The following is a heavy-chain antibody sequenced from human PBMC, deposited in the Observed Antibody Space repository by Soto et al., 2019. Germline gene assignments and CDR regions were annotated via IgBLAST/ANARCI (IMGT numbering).Heavy chain of an antibody. Sequence: QVQLVQSGIEVKKPGASVKVSCNTLGYTFSNYGLTWVRQAPGEGLEWMGWISAYNGHTKYSQKVQDRVTLTTDTSASRAYLERRSLRSDDMGAYYCVRGDGGYFDTWGQEPLALVSS. CDR1: GYTFSNYG. D-gene: IGHD3-16*01. V-gene: IGHV1-18*03. CDR2: ISAYNGHT. CDR3: VRGDGGYFDT. J-gene: IGHJ4*02.